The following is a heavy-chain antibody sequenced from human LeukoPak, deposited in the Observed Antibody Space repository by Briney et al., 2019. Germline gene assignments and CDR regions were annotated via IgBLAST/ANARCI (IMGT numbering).Heavy chain of an antibody. D-gene: IGHD5-18*01. Sequence: GGSLRLSCAASGFTFRSYAMSWVRQAPGKGLEWVSAISGSGGSTYYADSVKGRFTISRDNSKNTLYLQMNSLRAEDTAVYYCAKWHSYGYYFDYWGQGTLVTVSS. CDR1: GFTFRSYA. CDR3: AKWHSYGYYFDY. V-gene: IGHV3-23*01. CDR2: ISGSGGST. J-gene: IGHJ4*02.